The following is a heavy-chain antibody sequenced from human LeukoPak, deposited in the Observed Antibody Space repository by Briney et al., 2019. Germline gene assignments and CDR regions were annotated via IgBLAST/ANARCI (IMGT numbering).Heavy chain of an antibody. V-gene: IGHV4-34*01. Sequence: SESLSLTCTVSGVSISNYYWSWVRQPPGKGLEWVGEINHSGSNNYNPSLKSRVNISIDTTKNQFSLKLSSVTAADTAVYYCARVNYKHFWSGNNWFDLWGQGTLVTVSS. CDR1: GVSISNYY. J-gene: IGHJ5*02. D-gene: IGHD3-3*01. CDR2: INHSGSN. CDR3: ARVNYKHFWSGNNWFDL.